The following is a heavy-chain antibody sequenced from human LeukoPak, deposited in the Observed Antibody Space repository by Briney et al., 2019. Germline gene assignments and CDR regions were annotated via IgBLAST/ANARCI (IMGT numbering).Heavy chain of an antibody. V-gene: IGHV4-30-4*08. CDR2: IYYSGST. CDR1: GGSISSGDYY. J-gene: IGHJ4*02. Sequence: SQTLSLTCTVSGGSISSGDYYWSWIRQPPGKGLEWIGYIYYSGSTYYNPSLKSRVTISVDTSKNQFSLKLSSVTAADTAVYYCARGFRGVVVVPADYFDYWGQGTLVTVST. CDR3: ARGFRGVVVVPADYFDY. D-gene: IGHD2-2*01.